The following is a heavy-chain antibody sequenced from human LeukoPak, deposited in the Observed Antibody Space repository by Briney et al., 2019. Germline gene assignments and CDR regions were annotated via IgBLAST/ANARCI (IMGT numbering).Heavy chain of an antibody. CDR3: AGPGAGDLDY. Sequence: SETLSLTCAVYGGPFGVYYWSWVRQPPGKGLEWIGEINHSGSTNYNPSLKSRVTISVDTSKNHFSLKLSSVTAADTAVYYCAGPGAGDLDYWGQGTLVTVSS. V-gene: IGHV4-34*01. D-gene: IGHD3-10*01. CDR2: INHSGST. J-gene: IGHJ4*02. CDR1: GGPFGVYY.